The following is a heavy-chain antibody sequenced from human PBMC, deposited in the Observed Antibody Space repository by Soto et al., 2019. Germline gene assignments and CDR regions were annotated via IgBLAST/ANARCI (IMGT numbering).Heavy chain of an antibody. D-gene: IGHD5-18*01. CDR3: ARVSSGYSYGPTFDY. Sequence: VXSVKGSWETSGYTFNGYYMPWGRQAPGQGLEWMGWINPNSGGTNYAQKFQGWVTMTRDTSISTAYMELSRLRSDDTAVYYCARVSSGYSYGPTFDYWGQGTLVTVSS. CDR2: INPNSGGT. V-gene: IGHV1-2*04. J-gene: IGHJ4*02. CDR1: GYTFNGYY.